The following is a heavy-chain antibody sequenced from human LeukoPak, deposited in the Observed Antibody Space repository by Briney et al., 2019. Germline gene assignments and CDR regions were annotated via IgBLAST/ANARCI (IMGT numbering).Heavy chain of an antibody. CDR2: ISAYNGNT. CDR3: ARDRRTMIVVATYYFDY. V-gene: IGHV1-18*01. Sequence: ASVKVSCKASGYTFTSYGISWVRQAPGQGLEWMGWISAYNGNTNYAQKLQGRVTMTTDTSTSTAYMELRSLRSDDTAVYYCARDRRTMIVVATYYFDYWGQGTLVTVSS. D-gene: IGHD3-22*01. CDR1: GYTFTSYG. J-gene: IGHJ4*02.